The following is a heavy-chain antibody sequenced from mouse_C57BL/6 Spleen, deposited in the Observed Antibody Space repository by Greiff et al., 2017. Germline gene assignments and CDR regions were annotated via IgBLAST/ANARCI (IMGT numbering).Heavy chain of an antibody. D-gene: IGHD2-4*01. CDR1: GYAFSSYW. CDR2: IFPGDGDP. CDR3: ERSRSDYGGGYYAMDY. J-gene: IGHJ4*01. V-gene: IGHV1-80*01. Sequence: QVQLQQSGAELVKPGASVKISCKASGYAFSSYWMNWVKQRPGKGLEWIGQIFPGDGDPNYNGKFKGKATLTADKSSSTAYLQLSSLTSEDSAVSFCERSRSDYGGGYYAMDYWGQGTSVTVSS.